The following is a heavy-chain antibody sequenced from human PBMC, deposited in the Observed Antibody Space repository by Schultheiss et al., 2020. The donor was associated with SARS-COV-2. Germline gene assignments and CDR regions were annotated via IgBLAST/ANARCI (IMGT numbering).Heavy chain of an antibody. Sequence: GGSLRLSCAASGFTFSSYAMSWVRQAPGKGLEWVSYISSSGSTIYYADSVKGRFTISRDNSKNTLYLQMNSLSAEDSAVYYCARDNTYLGPMDVWGQGTTVTVSS. CDR1: GFTFSSYA. D-gene: IGHD2/OR15-2a*01. CDR2: ISSSGSTI. CDR3: ARDNTYLGPMDV. J-gene: IGHJ6*02. V-gene: IGHV3-23*01.